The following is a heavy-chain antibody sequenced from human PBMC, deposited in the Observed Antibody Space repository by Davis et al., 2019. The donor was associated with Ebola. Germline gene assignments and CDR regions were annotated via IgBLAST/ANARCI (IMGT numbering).Heavy chain of an antibody. Sequence: MPSETLSLTCAVYGGSFSGYYWSWIRQPPGKGLEWIGEINHSGNTNYNSSLKSRVTISVDTSKNQFSLKLSSVTAADTAVYYCARAFGGYSYALDYWGQGTLVTVSS. D-gene: IGHD5-18*01. CDR3: ARAFGGYSYALDY. J-gene: IGHJ4*02. V-gene: IGHV4-34*01. CDR1: GGSFSGYY. CDR2: INHSGNT.